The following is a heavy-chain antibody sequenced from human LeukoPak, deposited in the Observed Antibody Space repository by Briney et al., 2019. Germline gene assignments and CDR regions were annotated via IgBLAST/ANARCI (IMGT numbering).Heavy chain of an antibody. J-gene: IGHJ5*02. CDR3: ARVPGIAAYRYQRFEP. CDR2: IYYSGST. D-gene: IGHD6-13*01. V-gene: IGHV4-59*01. CDR1: GGSISSYY. Sequence: MPSETLSLTCTVSGGSISSYYWSWIRQPPGKGLEWIGYIYYSGSTNYNPSLKSRVTISVDTSKNQFSRKLSSVTAPYTALYHCARVPGIAAYRYQRFEPWGPGNLVTVSS.